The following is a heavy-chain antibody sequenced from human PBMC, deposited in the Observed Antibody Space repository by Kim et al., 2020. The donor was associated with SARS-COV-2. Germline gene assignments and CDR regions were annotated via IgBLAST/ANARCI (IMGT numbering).Heavy chain of an antibody. D-gene: IGHD5-12*01. J-gene: IGHJ6*02. Sequence: GGSLRLSCATSGFTFSSYSMNWVRQAPGKGLEWVSSISSSSSYIYYADSVKGRFTISRDNAKNSLYLQMNSLRAEDTAVYYCARDGGYSGYDAFMDVWGQGTTVTVSS. V-gene: IGHV3-21*01. CDR2: ISSSSSYI. CDR1: GFTFSSYS. CDR3: ARDGGYSGYDAFMDV.